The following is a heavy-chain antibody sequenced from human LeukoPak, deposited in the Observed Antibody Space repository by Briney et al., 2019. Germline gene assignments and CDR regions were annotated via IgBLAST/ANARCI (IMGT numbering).Heavy chain of an antibody. CDR3: ARTSPTSHFDF. Sequence: PGGSLRLSCVASGFTFTRYWMHWVRQAPGKGLVWVSRINGDGSNSNYADSVKGRFTISRDNARNTLYLQMNGLRAEDTALYYCARTSPTSHFDFWGQGTLVTVSS. D-gene: IGHD3-16*01. V-gene: IGHV3-74*01. J-gene: IGHJ4*02. CDR2: INGDGSNS. CDR1: GFTFTRYW.